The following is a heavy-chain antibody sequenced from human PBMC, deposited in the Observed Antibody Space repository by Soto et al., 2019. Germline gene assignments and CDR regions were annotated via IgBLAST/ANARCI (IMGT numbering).Heavy chain of an antibody. J-gene: IGHJ4*02. V-gene: IGHV1-3*05. CDR1: GYTFTSYA. Sequence: QVQLVQSGAEEKKPGASVKVSCKASGYTFTSYAMHWVRQAPGQRLEWMGWINAGNGNTKYSQKFQGRVTITRDTSASTAYMELSSLRSEDAAVYYCARGSGPMIEWHWGQGTLVTVSS. D-gene: IGHD3-22*01. CDR2: INAGNGNT. CDR3: ARGSGPMIEWH.